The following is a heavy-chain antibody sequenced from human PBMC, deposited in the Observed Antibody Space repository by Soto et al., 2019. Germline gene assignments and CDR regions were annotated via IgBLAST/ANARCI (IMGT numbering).Heavy chain of an antibody. CDR1: GYIFVNYG. CDR3: VMVDNYVTPTPQDV. D-gene: IGHD3-16*01. V-gene: IGHV1-18*01. J-gene: IGHJ6*02. CDR2: ISPYTGNT. Sequence: QVQLVQSGDEVKKPGASVKVSCKASGYIFVNYGIAWVRQAPGQGLEWMGRISPYTGNTHSATKVQDRLTRTTDTTTSTAYMDPGSLTSDDTAVYYCVMVDNYVTPTPQDVWGQGTTVTVSS.